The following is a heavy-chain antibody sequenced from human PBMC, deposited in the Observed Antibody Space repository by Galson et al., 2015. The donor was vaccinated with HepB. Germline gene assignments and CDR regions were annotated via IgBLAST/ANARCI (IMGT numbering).Heavy chain of an antibody. CDR2: INAGNGDT. CDR3: ARETGNPGLFKY. J-gene: IGHJ4*02. CDR1: GYTFNDNA. D-gene: IGHD1-1*01. Sequence: SVKVSCKASGYTFNDNAIHWVRQAPGQSLEWVGWINAGNGDTKYSQNFQDRVTISRDTSASTVFMELSSLRSEDTAVYYCARETGNPGLFKYWGQGTLVTVSS. V-gene: IGHV1-3*01.